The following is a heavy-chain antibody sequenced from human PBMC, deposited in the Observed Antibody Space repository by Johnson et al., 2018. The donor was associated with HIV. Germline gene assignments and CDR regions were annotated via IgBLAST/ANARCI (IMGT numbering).Heavy chain of an antibody. CDR2: ISWNSGSI. J-gene: IGHJ3*02. D-gene: IGHD6-13*01. V-gene: IGHV3-9*01. CDR3: ARSAAEDIAEFGLIWEEPPAGRDAFDI. CDR1: GFTFDDYA. Sequence: VQLVESGGGLVQPGRSLRLSCAASGFTFDDYAMHWVRQAPGKGLEWVSGISWNSGSIGYADSVKGRFTISRDNAKNSLSLQMNSLRAEDTAVYYCARSAAEDIAEFGLIWEEPPAGRDAFDIWGQGTMVTVSS.